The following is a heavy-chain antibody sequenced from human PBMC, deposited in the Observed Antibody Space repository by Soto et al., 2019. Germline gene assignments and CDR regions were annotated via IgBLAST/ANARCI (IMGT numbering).Heavy chain of an antibody. V-gene: IGHV4-30-4*01. Sequence: SEPLSFTCTVSGGSITSGDYCGCWIRQPPGKGLEWIGYIYYSGSTSYNPSLKSRVTISVDTSKNQFSLKLSSVTAADTAVYYCARETFYYDSSGKSFSDYWCQGILVTV. CDR1: GGSITSGDYC. CDR2: IYYSGST. D-gene: IGHD3-22*01. J-gene: IGHJ4*02. CDR3: ARETFYYDSSGKSFSDY.